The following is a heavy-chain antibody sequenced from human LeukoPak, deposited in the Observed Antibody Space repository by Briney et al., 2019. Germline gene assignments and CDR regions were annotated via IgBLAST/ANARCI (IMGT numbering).Heavy chain of an antibody. V-gene: IGHV5-51*01. CDR2: IYPGDSYT. D-gene: IGHD1-26*01. CDR1: GYSFTSYW. CDR3: ARFSRGSGSYQMGGFDY. J-gene: IGHJ4*02. Sequence: GESLKISCKGSGYSFTSYWIGWVRQMPGKGLEWMGIIYPGDSYTRYSPSFQGQVTISADKSISTAYLQWSSLKASDTAMYYCARFSRGSGSYQMGGFDYWGQGTLVTVSS.